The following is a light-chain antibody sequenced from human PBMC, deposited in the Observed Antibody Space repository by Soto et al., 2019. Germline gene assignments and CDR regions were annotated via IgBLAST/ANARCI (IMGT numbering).Light chain of an antibody. CDR3: VSFTSSTTYV. Sequence: QSVMTQPPSVSGAPGQRVIISCTGSSSNIGTGYDVNWYQHIPGTAPRLLIHGNHNRPSGVPGRFSGSKSGTSASLAITGLHAEDEADYYCVSFTSSTTYVFGSGTKLTVL. CDR1: SSNIGTGYD. V-gene: IGLV1-40*01. J-gene: IGLJ1*01. CDR2: GNH.